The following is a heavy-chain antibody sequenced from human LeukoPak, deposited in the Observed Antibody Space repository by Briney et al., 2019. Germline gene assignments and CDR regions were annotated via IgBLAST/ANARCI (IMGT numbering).Heavy chain of an antibody. CDR3: ARYFDQI. CDR2: ITTSDGNT. CDR1: GFTFSSYT. D-gene: IGHD3-9*01. V-gene: IGHV3-23*01. J-gene: IGHJ4*02. Sequence: GGSLRLSCAASGFTFSSYTMSWVRQAPGKGLEWVSTITTSDGNTYYADSVKGRFTVSRDNSKNTLYLQMNSLRAEDTAVYYYARYFDQIWGQGTLVTVSS.